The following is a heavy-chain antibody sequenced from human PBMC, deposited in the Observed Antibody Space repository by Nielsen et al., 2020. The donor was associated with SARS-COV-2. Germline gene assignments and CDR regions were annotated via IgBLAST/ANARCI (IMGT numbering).Heavy chain of an antibody. CDR1: GFTFSDYY. CDR2: ISSSSRTI. D-gene: IGHD4-17*01. Sequence: GESLKISCAASGFTFSDYYMSWIRQAPGKGLEWVSYISSSSRTIFYADSVKGRFTISRDNANNSLYLQMNSLRAEDTAVYYCAKNPADYGDYGRANYYYYYYMDVWGKGTTVTVSS. J-gene: IGHJ6*03. CDR3: AKNPADYGDYGRANYYYYYYMDV. V-gene: IGHV3-11*04.